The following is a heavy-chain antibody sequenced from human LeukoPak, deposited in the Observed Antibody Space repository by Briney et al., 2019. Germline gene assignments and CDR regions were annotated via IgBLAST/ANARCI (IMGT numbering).Heavy chain of an antibody. V-gene: IGHV1-18*01. CDR1: GYVFNSFG. Sequence: ASVRVSCKTSGYVFNSFGITWLRQAPGQGLEWTGWVSAYKGYTSHAQKFLDRVIMTTDTSTTTAYMELRNLKSDDTAVYYCAREAVSFVAVANDGYFDFWGQGSLVIVSS. CDR2: VSAYKGYT. CDR3: AREAVSFVAVANDGYFDF. J-gene: IGHJ4*02. D-gene: IGHD6-19*01.